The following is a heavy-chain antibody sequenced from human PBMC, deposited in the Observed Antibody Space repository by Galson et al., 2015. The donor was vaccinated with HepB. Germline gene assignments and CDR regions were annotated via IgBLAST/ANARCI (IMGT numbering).Heavy chain of an antibody. Sequence: SVKVSCKASGGTFSSYAISWVRQAPGQGLEWMGGIIPIFGTANYAQKFQGRVTITADESTSTAYMELSSLRSEDTAVYYCAREGYYDSSGYYNVGYYYYMDVWGKGTTVTVFS. CDR2: IIPIFGTA. CDR3: AREGYYDSSGYYNVGYYYYMDV. V-gene: IGHV1-69*13. J-gene: IGHJ6*03. CDR1: GGTFSSYA. D-gene: IGHD3-22*01.